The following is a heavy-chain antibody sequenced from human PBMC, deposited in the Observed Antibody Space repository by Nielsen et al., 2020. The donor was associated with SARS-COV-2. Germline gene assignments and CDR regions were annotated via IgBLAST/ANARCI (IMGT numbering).Heavy chain of an antibody. CDR2: IGGNGRNI. CDR3: ARYLGELLPYYFYGMDV. Sequence: GESLKISCAASGFPLSSYEMNWVRQAPGKALEWLSYIGGNGRNIFYADSVKGRFTISRDNAENSLYLQMDSLRADDTAVYYCARYLGELLPYYFYGMDVWGQGTMVTVSS. CDR1: GFPLSSYE. D-gene: IGHD1-26*01. V-gene: IGHV3-48*03. J-gene: IGHJ6*02.